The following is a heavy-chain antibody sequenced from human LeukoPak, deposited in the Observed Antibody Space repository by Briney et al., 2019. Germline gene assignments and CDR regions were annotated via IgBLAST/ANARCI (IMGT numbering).Heavy chain of an antibody. J-gene: IGHJ4*02. Sequence: EASVKVSCKASGYTFSGTGWYLYWLRQAPGQGLECMGWIYSNNGATAYAQKFQGRVAMTRDTSITTAYMELSRLRPDDTAVYYCARDGPAQMVDFDYWGQGTLVTVSS. V-gene: IGHV1-2*02. CDR3: ARDGPAQMVDFDY. CDR2: IYSNNGAT. CDR1: GYTFSGTGWY. D-gene: IGHD3-10*01.